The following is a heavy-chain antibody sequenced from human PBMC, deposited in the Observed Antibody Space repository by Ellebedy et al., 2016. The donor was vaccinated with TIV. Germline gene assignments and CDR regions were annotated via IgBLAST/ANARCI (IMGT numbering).Heavy chain of an antibody. D-gene: IGHD1-14*01. J-gene: IGHJ4*02. Sequence: GSLRLSCAVYGGSFSGYYWSRIRQPPGKGLEWIGYIYDSGSTNYNPSLKSRVTISVDTSKNQFSLKLRSVTAADTAVYYCASLRLTGIDAPPPFDYWGQGTLVTVSS. CDR1: GGSFSGYY. CDR3: ASLRLTGIDAPPPFDY. CDR2: IYDSGST. V-gene: IGHV4-34*01.